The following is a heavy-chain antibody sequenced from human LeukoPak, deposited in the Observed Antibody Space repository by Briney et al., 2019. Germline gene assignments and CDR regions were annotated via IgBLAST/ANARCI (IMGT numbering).Heavy chain of an antibody. V-gene: IGHV4-39*01. Sequence: SETLSLTCIVSGGSISSSNHYWGWIRQPPGKGLEWIGSIYHTGSTYYNPSLKVRVTISVDTSKSQFSLKLSSVTAADTAMYYCARLSVGAADYWGQGTLVTVSP. CDR2: IYHTGST. J-gene: IGHJ4*02. CDR3: ARLSVGAADY. D-gene: IGHD1-26*01. CDR1: GGSISSSNHY.